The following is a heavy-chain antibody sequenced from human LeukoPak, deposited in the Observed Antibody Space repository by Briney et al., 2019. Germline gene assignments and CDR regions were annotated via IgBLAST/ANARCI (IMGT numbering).Heavy chain of an antibody. J-gene: IGHJ3*02. CDR2: IIHIFGTT. Sequence: SVTVSCKTSGGTFSSYTITWVRQAPGQGLEWMGWIIHIFGTTNYAQKFQGRVTITADESTSTAYMELSSLRSEDTAVYYCARGWQLGGDLGDAFDIWRQGTMVTVSS. CDR3: ARGWQLGGDLGDAFDI. V-gene: IGHV1-69*13. CDR1: GGTFSSYT. D-gene: IGHD2-21*01.